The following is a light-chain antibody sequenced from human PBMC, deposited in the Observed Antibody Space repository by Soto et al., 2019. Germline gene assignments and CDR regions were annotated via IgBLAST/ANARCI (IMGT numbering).Light chain of an antibody. CDR3: QQSYSTPLT. CDR2: AAS. J-gene: IGKJ4*01. CDR1: QSISSY. Sequence: DIQMTQSPSSLSASVGERVTITCRASQSISSYLNWYQQKPGKAPKLLIYAASSLQSGVPSRFSGSRSGTDFTLTISSLQPEDFATYYCQQSYSTPLTFGGGTKVEIK. V-gene: IGKV1-39*01.